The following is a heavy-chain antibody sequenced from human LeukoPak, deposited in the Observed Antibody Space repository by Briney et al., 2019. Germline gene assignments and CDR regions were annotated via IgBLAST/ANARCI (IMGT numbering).Heavy chain of an antibody. CDR3: ARKGDYHDY. Sequence: GGSLRLSCTASGFTFSSLSMNWVRQAPEKGLEWVSYISGTSSNIYCADSVKGRFTISRDNAKNSLYLQMNSLRDEDTAVYYCARKGDYHDYWGQGTLVTVSS. J-gene: IGHJ4*02. CDR2: ISGTSSNI. CDR1: GFTFSSLS. V-gene: IGHV3-48*02.